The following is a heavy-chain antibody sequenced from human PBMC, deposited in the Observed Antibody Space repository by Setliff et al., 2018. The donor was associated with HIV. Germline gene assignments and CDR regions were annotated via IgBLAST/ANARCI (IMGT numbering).Heavy chain of an antibody. J-gene: IGHJ4*02. CDR1: GFTFDDYA. CDR3: ASSYCSSTSCYIGGAPGYYFDH. D-gene: IGHD2-2*02. V-gene: IGHV4-38-2*01. CDR2: FYHSGST. Sequence: GSLRLSCAASGFTFDDYAMHWVRQPPEKGLEWIGSFYHSGSTYYNPSLKSRVTISVDTSKNQFSLKLSSLTAADTAFYYCASSYCSSTSCYIGGAPGYYFDHWGQGTLVTVSS.